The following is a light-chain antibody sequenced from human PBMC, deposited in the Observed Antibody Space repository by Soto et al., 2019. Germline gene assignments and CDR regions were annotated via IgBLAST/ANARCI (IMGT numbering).Light chain of an antibody. CDR1: TSNIGNNA. V-gene: IGLV1-36*01. CDR3: AAWDDSLNGPV. Sequence: QSVLTQPPSVSAAPRQRVTISCSGSTSNIGNNAVNWYQHLPGKAPKLNVHYDDRVASGVSDRFSGSKSGTSASLAISGLQSEDEADYYCAAWDDSLNGPVFGGGTKLTVL. J-gene: IGLJ3*02. CDR2: YDD.